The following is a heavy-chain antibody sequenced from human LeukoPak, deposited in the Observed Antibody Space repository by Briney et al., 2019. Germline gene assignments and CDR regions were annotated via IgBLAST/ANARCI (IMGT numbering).Heavy chain of an antibody. CDR1: GGSVSDYY. CDR2: IYHTGST. V-gene: IGHV4-59*02. Sequence: SETLSLTCTISGGSVSDYYWSWIRQSPGKGLEWIGYIYHTGSTSYSPSLKSRVTISVDTSKNQFSLKLSSVTAADTAVYYCARDLGVGAPVDYWGQGTLVTVSS. J-gene: IGHJ4*02. D-gene: IGHD1-26*01. CDR3: ARDLGVGAPVDY.